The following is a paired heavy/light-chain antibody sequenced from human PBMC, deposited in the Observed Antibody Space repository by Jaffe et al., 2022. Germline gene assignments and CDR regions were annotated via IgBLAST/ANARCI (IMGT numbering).Heavy chain of an antibody. J-gene: IGHJ3*02. V-gene: IGHV3-30*02. D-gene: IGHD3-16*02. CDR3: APKGLWLRLGELSLFDDAFDI. CDR2: IRYDGSNK. Sequence: QVQLVESGGGVVQPGGSLRLSCAASGFTFSSYGMHWVRQAPGKGLEWVAFIRYDGSNKYYADSVKGRFTISRDNSKNTLYLQMNSLRAEDTAVYYCAPKGLWLRLGELSLFDDAFDIWGQGTMVTVSS. CDR1: GFTFSSYG.
Light chain of an antibody. J-gene: IGLJ1*01. CDR2: EVS. CDR3: CSYAGSSTSLYV. V-gene: IGLV2-23*02. CDR1: SSDVGSYNL. Sequence: QSALTQPASVSGSPGQSITISCTGTSSDVGSYNLVSWYQQHPGKAPKLMIYEVSKRPSGVSNRFSGSKSGNTASLTISGLQAEDEADYYCCSYAGSSTSLYVFGTGTKVTVL.